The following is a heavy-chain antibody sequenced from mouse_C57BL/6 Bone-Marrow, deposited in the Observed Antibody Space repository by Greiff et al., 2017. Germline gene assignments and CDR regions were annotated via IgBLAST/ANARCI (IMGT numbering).Heavy chain of an antibody. CDR1: GYTFTSSW. CDR2: INPSLGYT. D-gene: IGHD5-1*01. J-gene: IGHJ3*01. V-gene: IGHV1-7*01. CDR3: AREGYLAWFAY. Sequence: QVQLQQSGAELAKPGASVKLSCKASGYTFTSSWLHWVKQRPGQGLEWIGYINPSLGYTKYNQKFKDKATLTADKSSSTAYMQLSSLTYEDSAVYYCAREGYLAWFAYWGQGTLVTVSA.